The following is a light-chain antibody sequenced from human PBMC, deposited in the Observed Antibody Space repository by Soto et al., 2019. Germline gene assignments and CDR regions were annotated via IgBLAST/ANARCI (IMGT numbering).Light chain of an antibody. V-gene: IGKV1-39*01. CDR2: AAS. CDR3: QQSYITPFT. J-gene: IGKJ2*01. Sequence: DIQMTQSPSSLSASVGDTVTITCRASQSISVHLNWYQQKGGKVPKLLIYAASNLYSGVPSRFGGRGSETDFALTISSLQPEDFATYYCQQSYITPFTFGQGTRLEIK. CDR1: QSISVH.